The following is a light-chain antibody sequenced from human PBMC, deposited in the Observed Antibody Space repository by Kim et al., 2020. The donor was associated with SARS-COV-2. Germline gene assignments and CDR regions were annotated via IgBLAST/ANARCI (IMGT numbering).Light chain of an antibody. CDR2: GAS. CDR1: QSVGSH. Sequence: PGEASPPSCRASQSVGSHLAWYQQKFGQAPSLLIYGASTRATGIPARFSGSGSGTEFTLTISSLQSEDFAVYYCQQYHNWPPYTFGQGTKLEI. V-gene: IGKV3-15*01. CDR3: QQYHNWPPYT. J-gene: IGKJ2*01.